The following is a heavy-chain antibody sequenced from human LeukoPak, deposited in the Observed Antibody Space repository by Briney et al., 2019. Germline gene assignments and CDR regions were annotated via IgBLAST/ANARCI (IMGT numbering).Heavy chain of an antibody. CDR1: GYTFITYD. CDR2: MNPNTGNA. D-gene: IGHD3-22*01. Sequence: ASVKVSCKTSGYTFITYDINWVRQATGQGLEWMGWMNPNTGNAGYPRKFQSRVTTTRNTSMSTAYMELSSLTSEDTAVYYCARGVRRARTEDYESSGYFPADYWGQGTLVTVSS. V-gene: IGHV1-8*01. CDR3: ARGVRRARTEDYESSGYFPADY. J-gene: IGHJ4*02.